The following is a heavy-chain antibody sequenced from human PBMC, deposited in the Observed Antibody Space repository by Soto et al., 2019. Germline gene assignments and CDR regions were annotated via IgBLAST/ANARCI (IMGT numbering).Heavy chain of an antibody. D-gene: IGHD4-4*01. CDR3: ARARDRYSNYGMDV. J-gene: IGHJ6*02. CDR1: GGSVSSGSYY. V-gene: IGHV4-61*01. CDR2: IYYSGST. Sequence: SETLSLTFTVSGGSVSSGSYYWSWIRHPPGKGLEWIGYIYYSGSTNYNPSLKSRVTISVDTSKNQFSLKLSSVTAADTAVYYCARARDRYSNYGMDVWGQGTTVTVSS.